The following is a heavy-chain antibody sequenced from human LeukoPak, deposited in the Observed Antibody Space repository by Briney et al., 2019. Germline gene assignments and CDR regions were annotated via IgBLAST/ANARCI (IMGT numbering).Heavy chain of an antibody. CDR3: AHSPRQEEIAVAATYYFDY. CDR2: IYWDDDK. Sequence: ESGPTLVNPTQTLTLTCTFSGFSLSTSGVGVGWIRQPPGKALEWLALIYWDDDKRYSPSLKSRLTITKDTSKNQVVLTMTNMDPVDTATDYCAHSPRQEEIAVAATYYFDYWGQGTLVTVSS. J-gene: IGHJ4*02. CDR1: GFSLSTSGVG. V-gene: IGHV2-5*02. D-gene: IGHD6-19*01.